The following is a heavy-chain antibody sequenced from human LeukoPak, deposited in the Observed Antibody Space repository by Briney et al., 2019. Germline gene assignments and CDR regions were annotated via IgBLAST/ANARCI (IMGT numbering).Heavy chain of an antibody. D-gene: IGHD3-10*01. CDR1: GGSISSYY. Sequence: SETLSLTCTVSGGSISSYYRSWIRQPPGKGLEWIGYIYYSGSTNYNPSLKSRVTISVDTSKNQFSLKLSSVTAADTAVYYCARSPGLLWFGELLFGWFDPWGQGTLVTVSS. CDR2: IYYSGST. V-gene: IGHV4-59*01. CDR3: ARSPGLLWFGELLFGWFDP. J-gene: IGHJ5*02.